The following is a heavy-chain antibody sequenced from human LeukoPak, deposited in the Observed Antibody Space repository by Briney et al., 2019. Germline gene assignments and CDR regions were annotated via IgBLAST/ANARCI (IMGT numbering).Heavy chain of an antibody. D-gene: IGHD1-14*01. CDR1: GFTFSSYS. CDR2: ISSSSSYI. V-gene: IGHV3-21*04. Sequence: GGSLRLSCAASGFTFSSYSMNWVRQAPGKGLEWVSSISSSSSYIYYADSVKGRFTISRDNSKNTVYLQTNGLRAEDTAVYYCAKVLSTTLSYWYGMDVWGQGTTVTVSS. J-gene: IGHJ6*02. CDR3: AKVLSTTLSYWYGMDV.